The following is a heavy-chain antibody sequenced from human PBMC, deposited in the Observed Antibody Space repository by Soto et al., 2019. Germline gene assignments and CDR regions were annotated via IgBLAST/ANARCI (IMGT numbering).Heavy chain of an antibody. CDR3: VKDEVSIYYDLNRNWFDP. V-gene: IGHV4-59*01. CDR1: GGSLSPYY. Sequence: SETLSLSCAVSGGSLSPYYWNWIRQPPGKKLEWIGYAYSLGRPNYNPSLKRRVTMSLDTSKNQFSLELTSVTAADTAVYYCVKDEVSIYYDLNRNWFDPWGQGTLVTVSS. D-gene: IGHD3-3*01. J-gene: IGHJ5*02. CDR2: AYSLGRP.